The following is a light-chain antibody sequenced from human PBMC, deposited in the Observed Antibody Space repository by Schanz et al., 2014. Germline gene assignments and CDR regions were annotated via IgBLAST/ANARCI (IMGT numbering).Light chain of an antibody. V-gene: IGKV3-11*01. Sequence: EIVLTQSPATLSLSPGERATLSCRASQSVSSYLAWYQQKPGQAPRLLIYGASSRATGTPDRFSGSASGTDFTLTISSLEPEDFAVYYCQQRSNWPRTFGQGTKVEIK. CDR2: GAS. CDR3: QQRSNWPRT. CDR1: QSVSSY. J-gene: IGKJ1*01.